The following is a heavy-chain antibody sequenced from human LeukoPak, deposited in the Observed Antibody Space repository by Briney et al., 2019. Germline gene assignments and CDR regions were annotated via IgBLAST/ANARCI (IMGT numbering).Heavy chain of an antibody. CDR3: ARVYRSGGSCYAKGIFDY. J-gene: IGHJ4*02. CDR1: GYSISSGYY. Sequence: SETLSLTCAVSGYSISSGYYWGWIRQPPGKGLEWIGSIYHSGSTYYNPSLKSRVTISVDTSKNQFSLKLSSVTAADTAVYYCARVYRSGGSCYAKGIFDYWGQGTLVTVSS. D-gene: IGHD2-15*01. V-gene: IGHV4-38-2*01. CDR2: IYHSGST.